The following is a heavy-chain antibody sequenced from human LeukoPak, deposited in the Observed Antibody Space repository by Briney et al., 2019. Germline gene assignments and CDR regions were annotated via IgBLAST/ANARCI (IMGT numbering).Heavy chain of an antibody. Sequence: PGGSLRLSCAASGFTFSDYYMTWIRQAPGKGLEWLSYISSSSSYTNYADSVKGRFTISRDNAKNSLYLQMNSLRAEDTAVYYCARDLTPGYSGYDGVYWGQGTLVTVSS. J-gene: IGHJ4*02. D-gene: IGHD5-12*01. V-gene: IGHV3-11*05. CDR2: ISSSSSYT. CDR3: ARDLTPGYSGYDGVY. CDR1: GFTFSDYY.